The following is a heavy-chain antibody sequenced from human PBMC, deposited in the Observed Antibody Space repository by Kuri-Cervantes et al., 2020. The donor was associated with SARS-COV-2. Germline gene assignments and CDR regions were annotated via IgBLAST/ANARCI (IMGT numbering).Heavy chain of an antibody. V-gene: IGHV3-23*01. D-gene: IGHD3-10*01. CDR2: VSSSGFGT. Sequence: GGSLRLSCAASGFTFSDYAMTWVRQAPGKGLEWVSAVSSSGFGTFYADSVQGRFTISRDNSKNTLYLQMNSLRAEDTAVYYCAREGFYGSEKYGMDVWGQGTMVTVSS. CDR1: GFTFSDYA. CDR3: AREGFYGSEKYGMDV. J-gene: IGHJ6*02.